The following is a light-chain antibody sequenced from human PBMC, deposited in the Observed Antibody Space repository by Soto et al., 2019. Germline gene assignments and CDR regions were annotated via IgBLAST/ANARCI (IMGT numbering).Light chain of an antibody. CDR1: SSDVGGYNY. Sequence: LTQPASVSGSPGQSITISCTGTSSDVGGYNYVSWYQQHPGKAPKLMIYEVSNRPSGVSNRFSGSKSGNTASLTISGLQAEDEADYYCSSYTSSSTPCGFGTGTKV. CDR3: SSYTSSSTPCG. CDR2: EVS. V-gene: IGLV2-14*01. J-gene: IGLJ1*01.